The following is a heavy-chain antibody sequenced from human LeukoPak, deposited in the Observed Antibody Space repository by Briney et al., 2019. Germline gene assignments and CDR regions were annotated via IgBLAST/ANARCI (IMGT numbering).Heavy chain of an antibody. V-gene: IGHV3-53*01. CDR3: AREDRITMIDRPFDY. D-gene: IGHD3-22*01. Sequence: GGSLRLSCAASGFTVSSNYMSWVRQAPGKGLEWVSVIYSGGSTYYADSVKGRFTISRDNSKNTLYLQMNSLRAEDTAVYYCAREDRITMIDRPFDYWGQGTLVTVSS. J-gene: IGHJ4*02. CDR1: GFTVSSNY. CDR2: IYSGGST.